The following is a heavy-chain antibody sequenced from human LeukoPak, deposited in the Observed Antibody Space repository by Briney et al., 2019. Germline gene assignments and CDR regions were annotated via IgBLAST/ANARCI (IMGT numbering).Heavy chain of an antibody. CDR2: ISNDGGGT. V-gene: IGHV3-23*01. Sequence: GGSLRLSCAASGFTFNNYGLIWVRQAPGRGLEWVAAISNDGGGTMYAAFVEGRFTISRDNSKNTLFLQMNSLRAEDTALYYCAKGSSGYFADLWGQGTLVTVSS. CDR1: GFTFNNYG. D-gene: IGHD3-22*01. CDR3: AKGSSGYFADL. J-gene: IGHJ5*02.